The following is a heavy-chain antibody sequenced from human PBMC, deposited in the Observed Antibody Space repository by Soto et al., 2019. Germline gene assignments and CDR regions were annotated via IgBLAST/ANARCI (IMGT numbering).Heavy chain of an antibody. V-gene: IGHV4-31*03. CDR1: GGSISSGGYY. D-gene: IGHD3-3*01. CDR3: ARGPAPIFGVVTFFDY. J-gene: IGHJ4*02. CDR2: IYYSGST. Sequence: QVQLQESGPGLVKPSQTLSLTCTVSGGSISSGGYYWSWIRQHPGKGLEWIGYIYYSGSTYYNPSRKSRVTISVDTSKNQFSLKLSSVTAADTAVYYCARGPAPIFGVVTFFDYWGQGTLVTVSS.